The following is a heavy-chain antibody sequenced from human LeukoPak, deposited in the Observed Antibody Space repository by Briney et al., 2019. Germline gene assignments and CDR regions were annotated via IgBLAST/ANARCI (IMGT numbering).Heavy chain of an antibody. J-gene: IGHJ4*02. CDR3: AAPPGITMKVPHY. D-gene: IGHD3-22*01. V-gene: IGHV3-23*01. CDR1: GFTFSNCA. Sequence: GGSLRLSCAASGFTFSNCAMSWVRQAPGKGLEWVSTISFSGTDTYYVDSVKGRFTISRDNAENTLNLQMNSLRVEDTAVYYCAAPPGITMKVPHYWGQGTLVPVSS. CDR2: ISFSGTDT.